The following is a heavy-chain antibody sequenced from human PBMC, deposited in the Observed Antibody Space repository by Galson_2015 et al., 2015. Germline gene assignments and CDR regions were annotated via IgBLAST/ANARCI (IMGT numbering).Heavy chain of an antibody. Sequence: ETLSLTCTVSGGSISSSSYYWGWIRQPPGKGLEWIGSIYYSGSTYYNPSLKSRVTISVDTSKNQFSLKLSSVTAADTAVYYCARLTSGYSSGWGGRTPIGAFDIWGQGTMVTVSS. CDR3: ARLTSGYSSGWGGRTPIGAFDI. CDR2: IYYSGST. CDR1: GGSISSSSYY. J-gene: IGHJ3*02. D-gene: IGHD6-19*01. V-gene: IGHV4-39*01.